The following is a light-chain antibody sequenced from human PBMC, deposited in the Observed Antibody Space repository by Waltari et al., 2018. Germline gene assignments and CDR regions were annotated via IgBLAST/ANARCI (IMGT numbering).Light chain of an antibody. J-gene: IGKJ4*01. CDR1: QSVSST. CDR2: GTS. CDR3: QQYYTWPLT. Sequence: EIVLTQSPVTLSVSPGERATLSCRASQSVSSTLAWYQQKPGQPPRLLIYGTSVRITGIPERFSGSGSWTDFTLTISSLEPEDFAVYYCQQYYTWPLTFGGGTKVEI. V-gene: IGKV3-15*01.